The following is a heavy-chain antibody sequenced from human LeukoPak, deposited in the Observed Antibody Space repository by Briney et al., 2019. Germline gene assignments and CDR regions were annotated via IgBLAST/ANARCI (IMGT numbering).Heavy chain of an antibody. CDR3: ARDSKYCSSTSCYREFDY. D-gene: IGHD2-2*01. Sequence: PSETLSLTCTVSGGSISSGGYYWSWIRQPPGKGLEWIGYIYYSGSTNYNPSLKSRVTISVDTSKNQFSLKLSSVTAADTAVYYCARDSKYCSSTSCYREFDYWGQGTLVTVSS. V-gene: IGHV4-61*08. CDR1: GGSISSGGYY. CDR2: IYYSGST. J-gene: IGHJ4*02.